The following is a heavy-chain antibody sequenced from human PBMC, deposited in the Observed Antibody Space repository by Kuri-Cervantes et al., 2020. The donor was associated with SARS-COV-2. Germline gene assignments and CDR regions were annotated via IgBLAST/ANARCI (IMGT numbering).Heavy chain of an antibody. CDR1: GGSISSYY. J-gene: IGHJ4*02. V-gene: IGHV4-59*12. CDR3: ARGQQLVLLDY. CDR2: IYYSGGT. D-gene: IGHD6-13*01. Sequence: SETLSPPCTVPGGSISSYYWSWIRQPPGKGLEWIGYIYYSGGTNYNPPLRSRVTISVDTSTNQFSLKLSSEAAADTAVYYCARGQQLVLLDYWGQGTLVTVSS.